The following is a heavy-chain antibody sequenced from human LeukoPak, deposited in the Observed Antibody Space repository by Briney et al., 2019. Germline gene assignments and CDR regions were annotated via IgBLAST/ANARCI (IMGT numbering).Heavy chain of an antibody. J-gene: IGHJ4*02. D-gene: IGHD2-2*01. CDR3: ARHPLPAAPFDC. Sequence: PSETLSLTCTVSGGSISSYYWSWIRQLPGKGLEWIGYIYTSGSTNYNPSLKSRVTISVDTSKNQFSLKLSSVTAADTAVYYCARHPLPAAPFDCWGQGTLVTVSS. CDR2: IYTSGST. CDR1: GGSISSYY. V-gene: IGHV4-4*09.